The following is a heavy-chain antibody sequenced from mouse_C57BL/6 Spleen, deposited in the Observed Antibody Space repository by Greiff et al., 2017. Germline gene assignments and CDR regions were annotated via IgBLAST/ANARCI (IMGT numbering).Heavy chain of an antibody. J-gene: IGHJ4*01. CDR3: ARNGYSYYAMDY. Sequence: EVQLVESGGGLVKPGGSLKLSCAASGLTFSDYGMHWVRQAPEKGLEWVAYISSGSSTIYYADTVKGRFTISRDNAKNTLFLQMTSLRSEDTAMYYCARNGYSYYAMDYWGQGTSVTVSS. D-gene: IGHD2-3*01. CDR2: ISSGSSTI. CDR1: GLTFSDYG. V-gene: IGHV5-17*01.